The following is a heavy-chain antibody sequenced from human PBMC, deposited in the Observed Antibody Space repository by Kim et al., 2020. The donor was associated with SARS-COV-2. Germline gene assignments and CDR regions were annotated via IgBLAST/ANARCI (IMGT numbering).Heavy chain of an antibody. CDR2: IWYDGSNK. CDR3: ARGGIAVAGTLGGYYYYGMDV. V-gene: IGHV3-33*01. Sequence: GGSLRLSCAASGFTFSSYGMHWVRQAPGKGLEWVAVIWYDGSNKYYADSVKGRFTISRDNSKNTLYLQMNSLRAEDTAVYYCARGGIAVAGTLGGYYYYGMDVWRQGTTVTVSS. D-gene: IGHD6-19*01. J-gene: IGHJ6*02. CDR1: GFTFSSYG.